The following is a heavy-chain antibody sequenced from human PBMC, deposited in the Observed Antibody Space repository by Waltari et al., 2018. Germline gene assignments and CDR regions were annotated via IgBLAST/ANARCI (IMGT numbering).Heavy chain of an antibody. J-gene: IGHJ4*02. CDR1: GFTFNTFT. D-gene: IGHD2-15*01. CDR3: AKDRVPDGIWDIDY. Sequence: EVQLLESGGGLGQPGGSLRLLGSASGFTFNTFTMNWVRQAPGKGLEGVSGIFGGGETYYADSVKGRFSISRDNYRNTLYLQISSLRLEDTAVYYCAKDRVPDGIWDIDYLGQGTLVTVSS. CDR2: IFGGGET. V-gene: IGHV3-23*01.